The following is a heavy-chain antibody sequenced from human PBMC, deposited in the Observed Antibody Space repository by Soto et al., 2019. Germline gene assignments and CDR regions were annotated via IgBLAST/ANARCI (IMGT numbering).Heavy chain of an antibody. Sequence: SETLSLTCAVSGGSISSSNWWSWVRQPPGKGLEWIGEIYHSGSTNYNPSLKSRVTISVDKSKNQFSLKLSSVTAADTAVYYCARFAGYNWNDGEGFDYWGQGTLVTVSS. CDR2: IYHSGST. V-gene: IGHV4-4*02. CDR3: ARFAGYNWNDGEGFDY. D-gene: IGHD1-1*01. J-gene: IGHJ4*02. CDR1: GGSISSSNW.